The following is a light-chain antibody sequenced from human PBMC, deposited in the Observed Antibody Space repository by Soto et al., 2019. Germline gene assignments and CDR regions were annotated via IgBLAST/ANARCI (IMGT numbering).Light chain of an antibody. CDR2: GAS. J-gene: IGKJ3*01. CDR1: QSLGSSY. V-gene: IGKV3-20*01. CDR3: QQYGSSPPFT. Sequence: DIELTQSPGTLSLSPGERATLSCRASQSLGSSYLSWYQQKPGQAPRLLIYGASCRSTGLPYRFSGSGSGTDFTLTISRLEPEDFAAYYCQQYGSSPPFTFGPGTKVDMK.